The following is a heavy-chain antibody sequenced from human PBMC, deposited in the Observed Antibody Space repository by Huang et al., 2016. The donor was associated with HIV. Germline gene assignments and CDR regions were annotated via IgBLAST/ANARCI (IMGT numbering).Heavy chain of an antibody. D-gene: IGHD3-22*01. J-gene: IGHJ4*02. V-gene: IGHV1-2*02. Sequence: QVQLVQSGAEVKKPGASVKVSCKASGYTFTGYYMHWVRQAPGQGLEWGGWINPNSGGTNYAKKFQGRVTMTRDTSISTVYMELSRLRSDGTAVYYCARECYYDSSGYCFDYWGQGTLVTVSS. CDR1: GYTFTGYY. CDR3: ARECYYDSSGYCFDY. CDR2: INPNSGGT.